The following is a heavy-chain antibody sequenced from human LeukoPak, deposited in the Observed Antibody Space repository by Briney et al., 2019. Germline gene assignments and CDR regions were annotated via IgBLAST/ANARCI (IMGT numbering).Heavy chain of an antibody. D-gene: IGHD6-13*01. CDR1: GFTFSSYA. CDR3: AKSGYSSSRYVDYFDY. Sequence: PGGSLRLSCAASGFTFSSYAMSWVRQAPGKGLEWVSAISGSGGSTYYADSVKGRFTISRDNSKNTLYLQMNSLRAEDTAVYYCAKSGYSSSRYVDYFDYWGQGTLVTVSS. V-gene: IGHV3-23*01. J-gene: IGHJ4*02. CDR2: ISGSGGST.